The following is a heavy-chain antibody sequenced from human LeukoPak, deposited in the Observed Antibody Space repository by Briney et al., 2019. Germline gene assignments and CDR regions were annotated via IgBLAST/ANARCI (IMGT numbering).Heavy chain of an antibody. CDR2: ISWNSGSI. CDR1: GFTFDDYA. Sequence: PGRSLRLSCAASGFTFDDYAMHWVRQAPGKGLEWVSGISWNSGSIGYADSVKGRFTISRDNAKNSLYLQMNSLRAEDTAVYYCAKESTHRDIVVVVAAYFDYWGQGTLVTVSS. J-gene: IGHJ4*02. D-gene: IGHD2-15*01. V-gene: IGHV3-9*01. CDR3: AKESTHRDIVVVVAAYFDY.